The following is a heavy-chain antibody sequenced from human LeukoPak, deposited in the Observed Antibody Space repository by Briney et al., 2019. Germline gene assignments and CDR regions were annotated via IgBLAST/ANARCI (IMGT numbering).Heavy chain of an antibody. V-gene: IGHV3-64*01. CDR1: GFVFSNYA. Sequence: GGSLRLSCATSGFVFSNYAMNWVRQAPGKGLEYVSAITGDGSTPYYSNSVKGRFTISRDNSKNTLYLQMGSLRSEDMAVYYCARVGFSGYDSWGQGTLVTVSS. CDR3: ARVGFSGYDS. J-gene: IGHJ5*02. D-gene: IGHD5-12*01. CDR2: ITGDGSTP.